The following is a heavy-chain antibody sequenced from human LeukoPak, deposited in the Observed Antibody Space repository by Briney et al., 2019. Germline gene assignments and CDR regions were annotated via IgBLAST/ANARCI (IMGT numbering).Heavy chain of an antibody. J-gene: IGHJ1*01. CDR3: ARDSNGGIAVAGTMN. D-gene: IGHD6-19*01. V-gene: IGHV3-23*01. CDR1: GFRFSSYA. CDR2: ISGSGVST. Sequence: PGGSLRLSCAASGFRFSSYAMSWVRQAPGKGLEWVSAISGSGVSTYYADSVKGRFTVSRDNSKNTLYLQMNSLRAEDTAVYYCARDSNGGIAVAGTMNWGQGTLVTVSS.